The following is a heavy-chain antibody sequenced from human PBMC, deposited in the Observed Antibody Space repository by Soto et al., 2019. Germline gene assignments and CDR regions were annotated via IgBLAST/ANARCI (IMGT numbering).Heavy chain of an antibody. D-gene: IGHD2-15*01. Sequence: GWSLRLSCASSVFTFINAWMSWVRQAPGKGLEWVGRIKSKTDGGTTDYAAPVKGRFTISRDDSKNTLYLQMNSLKTEDTAVYYCAHGTVVVVAATSYYGMDVWGQGTTVTVS. CDR2: IKSKTDGGTT. J-gene: IGHJ6*02. CDR1: VFTFINAW. V-gene: IGHV3-15*01. CDR3: AHGTVVVVAATSYYGMDV.